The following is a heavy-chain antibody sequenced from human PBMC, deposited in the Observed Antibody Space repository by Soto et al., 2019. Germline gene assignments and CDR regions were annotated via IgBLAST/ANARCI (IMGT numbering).Heavy chain of an antibody. CDR3: ARDLFGELAN. CDR2: FNLYNGGT. CDR1: GFTFSTSG. Sequence: QVPLVQSGGEVKKPGASVKVSCKTSGFTFSTSGITWVRQAPGQGLEWMGWFNLYNGGTNYAQKFQGRLTMTTDTSTTTAYMELTNLRSDDTAVYYCARDLFGELANWGQGTLVTVSS. J-gene: IGHJ4*02. D-gene: IGHD3-10*01. V-gene: IGHV1-18*01.